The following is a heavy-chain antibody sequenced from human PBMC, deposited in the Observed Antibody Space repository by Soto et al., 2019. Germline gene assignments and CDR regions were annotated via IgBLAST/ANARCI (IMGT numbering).Heavy chain of an antibody. V-gene: IGHV4-39*01. J-gene: IGHJ4*02. CDR1: GGSISSSSYY. Sequence: QLQLQESGPGLVKPSETLSLTCTVSGGSISSSSYYWGWIRQPPGKGLEWIGSIYYSGSTYYNPSLKSRVAISVDTSKNQFSLKLSSVTAADTAVYYCATLWFGEANYWGQGTLVTVSS. CDR3: ATLWFGEANY. CDR2: IYYSGST. D-gene: IGHD3-10*01.